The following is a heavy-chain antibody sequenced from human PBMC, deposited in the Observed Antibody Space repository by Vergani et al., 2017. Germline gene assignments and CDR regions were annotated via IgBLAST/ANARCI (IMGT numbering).Heavy chain of an antibody. CDR2: ISGSGGST. J-gene: IGHJ4*02. D-gene: IGHD2-21*02. Sequence: EVQLLESGGGLVQPGGSLRLSCAASGFTFSSYAMSWVRQAPGKGLEWVSAISGSGGSTYYADSVKGRFTISRDNSKKTLYLQMNSLRAEDTAVYYCAKVPVPDKHIVVVTAMLGGYFDYWGQGTLVTVSS. CDR1: GFTFSSYA. CDR3: AKVPVPDKHIVVVTAMLGGYFDY. V-gene: IGHV3-23*01.